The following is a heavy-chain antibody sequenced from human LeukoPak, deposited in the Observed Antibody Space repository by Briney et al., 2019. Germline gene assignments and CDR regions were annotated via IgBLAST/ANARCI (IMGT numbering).Heavy chain of an antibody. CDR2: IYYSGST. D-gene: IGHD3-22*01. J-gene: IGHJ4*02. V-gene: IGHV4-59*01. Sequence: SETLSLTCTVSGGSISSYYWSWIRQPPGKGLEWIGYIYYSGSTNYNPSLKSRVTISVDTSKNQFSLKLSSVTAADTAVYYCARMFYYDSSGNYAPYYFDYWGQGTLVTVSS. CDR3: ARMFYYDSSGNYAPYYFDY. CDR1: GGSISSYY.